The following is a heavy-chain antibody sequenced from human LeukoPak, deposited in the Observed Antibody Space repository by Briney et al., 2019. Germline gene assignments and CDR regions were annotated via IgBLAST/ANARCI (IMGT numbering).Heavy chain of an antibody. CDR2: INHSGST. CDR1: GGSFSGYY. J-gene: IGHJ4*02. D-gene: IGHD3-3*01. CDR3: ASIREWPTFDY. V-gene: IGHV4-34*01. Sequence: PSEILSLTCAVYGGSFSGYYWSWIRQPPGRGLEWIGEINHSGSTNYNPSLKSRVTISVDTSKNQFSLKLSSVTAADTAVYYCASIREWPTFDYWGQGTLVTVSS.